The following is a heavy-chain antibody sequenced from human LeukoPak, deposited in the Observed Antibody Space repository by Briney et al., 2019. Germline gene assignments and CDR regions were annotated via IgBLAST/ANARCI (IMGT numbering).Heavy chain of an antibody. D-gene: IGHD3-10*01. CDR3: ARRMVRGAPGGY. CDR2: INHSGST. Sequence: SETLSLTCAVYGGSFSGYYWSWIRQPPGKGLERIGEINHSGSTNYNPSLKSRVTISVDTSKNQFSLKLSSVTAADTAVYYCARRMVRGAPGGYWGQGTLVTVSS. V-gene: IGHV4-34*01. CDR1: GGSFSGYY. J-gene: IGHJ4*02.